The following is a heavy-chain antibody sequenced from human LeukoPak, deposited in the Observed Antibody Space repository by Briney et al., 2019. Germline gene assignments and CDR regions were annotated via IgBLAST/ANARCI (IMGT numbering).Heavy chain of an antibody. CDR3: AKAVPTYHYFDY. V-gene: IGHV3-23*01. J-gene: IGHJ4*02. CDR1: GFTFSSYA. CDR2: TSAGGDNT. D-gene: IGHD6-19*01. Sequence: GGSLRLSCAASGFTFSSYAMSWVRQAPGKGLEWVSATSAGGDNTYYADSVKGQFTISRDNSKNTLYLRMNSPRAEDTAVYYCAKAVPTYHYFDYWGQGTLVTVSS.